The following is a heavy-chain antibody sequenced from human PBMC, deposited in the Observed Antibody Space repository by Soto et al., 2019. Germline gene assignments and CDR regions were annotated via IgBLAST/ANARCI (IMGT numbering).Heavy chain of an antibody. D-gene: IGHD6-13*01. CDR2: IIPIFGTA. J-gene: IGHJ3*02. Sequence: QVQLVQSGAEVQKPGSSVKVSCKASGGTFSSYAISWVRQAPGQGLEWMGGIIPIFGTANYAQKFQGRVTITADESTSTAYMELSSLRSEDTAVYYCARELPPYSSRWYPGDAFDIWGQGTMVTVSS. CDR3: ARELPPYSSRWYPGDAFDI. CDR1: GGTFSSYA. V-gene: IGHV1-69*01.